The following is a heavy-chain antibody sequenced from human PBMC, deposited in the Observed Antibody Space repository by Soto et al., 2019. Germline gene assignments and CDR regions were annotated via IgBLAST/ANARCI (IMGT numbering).Heavy chain of an antibody. V-gene: IGHV4-39*07. Sequence: ETLSLTCTVSGGSISSSSYYWGWIRQPPGKGLEWIGSIFYSGSTNYNPSLKSRVTISVDTSKNQFSLKLSSVTAADTAVYYCAAIAVAGTANYYYYGMDVWGQGTTVTVSS. D-gene: IGHD6-19*01. CDR3: AAIAVAGTANYYYYGMDV. CDR2: IFYSGST. CDR1: GGSISSSSYY. J-gene: IGHJ6*02.